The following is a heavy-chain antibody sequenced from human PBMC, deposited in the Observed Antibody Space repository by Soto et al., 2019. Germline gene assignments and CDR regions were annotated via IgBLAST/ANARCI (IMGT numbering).Heavy chain of an antibody. D-gene: IGHD5-12*01. V-gene: IGHV3-30*18. J-gene: IGHJ4*02. Sequence: SLKLSCAASGFTFGSSGLHWVRQAPGKGLEWVAVISYDGTNKYYADSGKGRFTISRDNSKNTLYLQMNSLRAEDTAVYYCAKGGRGGYDYIDYWGQGTLVTVSS. CDR2: ISYDGTNK. CDR3: AKGGRGGYDYIDY. CDR1: GFTFGSSG.